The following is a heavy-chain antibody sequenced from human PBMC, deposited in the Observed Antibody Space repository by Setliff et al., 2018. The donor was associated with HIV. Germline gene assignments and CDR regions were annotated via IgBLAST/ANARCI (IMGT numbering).Heavy chain of an antibody. CDR2: IYSSGST. CDR1: GGSMSGYY. D-gene: IGHD5-18*01. CDR3: ARDPGYTSGSTFHFDY. J-gene: IGHJ4*02. Sequence: SETLSLTCSVSGGSMSGYYWNWIRQPAGKGLEWIGRIYSSGSTNHNPSLKSRVTMSVDTSKNQFSLSLSSVTAADTAVYFCARDPGYTSGSTFHFDYWGQGTLVPVSS. V-gene: IGHV4-4*07.